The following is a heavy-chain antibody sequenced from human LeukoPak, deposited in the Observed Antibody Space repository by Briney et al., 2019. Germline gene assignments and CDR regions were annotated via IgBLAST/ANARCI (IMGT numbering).Heavy chain of an antibody. Sequence: GGSLRLSCAASGFTFSTYSMTWVRQGPGKGLEWVSSIYNRGAKTFYADSVKGRFTISRDNSKNTLYLQMNSPRVEDTAVYYCAKDVAPDSGWDLDYWGQGTLVTVSS. CDR2: IYNRGAKT. J-gene: IGHJ4*02. D-gene: IGHD6-19*01. CDR1: GFTFSTYS. CDR3: AKDVAPDSGWDLDY. V-gene: IGHV3-23*01.